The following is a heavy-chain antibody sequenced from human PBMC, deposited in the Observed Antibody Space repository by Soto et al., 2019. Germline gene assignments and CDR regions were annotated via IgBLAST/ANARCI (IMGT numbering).Heavy chain of an antibody. D-gene: IGHD2-8*01. Sequence: PGGSLRLSCAASGFTFSSYAMSWVRQAPGKGLEWVSRISGRGSDTSYADSVKGRFTISRDNSKNTLYLQMNSLRAEDTAVYYCAKPYCPNGVCWDYFDHWGQGPLVTVSS. CDR1: GFTFSSYA. V-gene: IGHV3-23*01. J-gene: IGHJ4*02. CDR3: AKPYCPNGVCWDYFDH. CDR2: ISGRGSDT.